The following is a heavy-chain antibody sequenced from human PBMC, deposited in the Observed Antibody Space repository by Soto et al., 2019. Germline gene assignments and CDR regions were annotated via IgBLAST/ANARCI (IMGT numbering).Heavy chain of an antibody. CDR2: MNPNSGNT. J-gene: IGHJ1*01. Sequence: ASVKVSCKASGYTFTSYDINWVRQATGQGLEWMGWMNPNSGNTGYAQKFQGRVTMTRNTSISTAYMELSSLRSEDTAVYYCASDVVVVAATQSRQHWGQGTLVTVSS. CDR1: GYTFTSYD. CDR3: ASDVVVVAATQSRQH. D-gene: IGHD2-15*01. V-gene: IGHV1-8*01.